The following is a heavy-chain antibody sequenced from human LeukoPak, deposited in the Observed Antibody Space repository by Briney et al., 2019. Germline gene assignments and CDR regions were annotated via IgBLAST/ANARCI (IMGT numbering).Heavy chain of an antibody. D-gene: IGHD2-2*01. CDR3: ARGLYQNYYYYMDV. CDR2: IYYSGST. CDR1: GGSISSSSYY. Sequence: PSETLSLTCTVSGGSISSSSYYWGWIRQPPGKGLEWIGSIYYSGSTYYNPSLKSRVTISVDTSKNQFSLKLSSVTAADTAVYYCARGLYQNYYYYMDVWGKGTTVTISS. V-gene: IGHV4-39*07. J-gene: IGHJ6*03.